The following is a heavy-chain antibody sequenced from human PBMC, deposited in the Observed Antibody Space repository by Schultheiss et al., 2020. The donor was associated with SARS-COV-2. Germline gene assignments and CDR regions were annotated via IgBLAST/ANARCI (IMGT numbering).Heavy chain of an antibody. CDR1: GGSFSGYY. Sequence: SETLSLTCAVYGGSFSGYYWSWIRQPPGKGLEWIGYIYYSGSTNYNPSLKSRVTISVDRSKNQFSLKLSSVTAADTAVYYCARGGSLVREDVWGKGTTVTVSS. CDR3: ARGGSLVREDV. CDR2: IYYSGST. J-gene: IGHJ6*04. D-gene: IGHD3-16*02. V-gene: IGHV4-59*12.